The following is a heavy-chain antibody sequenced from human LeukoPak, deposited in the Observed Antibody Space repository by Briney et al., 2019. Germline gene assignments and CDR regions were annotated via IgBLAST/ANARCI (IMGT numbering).Heavy chain of an antibody. CDR1: GFNFNTFI. CDR2: LRAGGPYGTEK. Sequence: GGSLRLSCATSGFNFNTFIMHWVRQGPGKGLEWVTFLRAGGPYGTEKFYADSVKGRFTISRDNSKDTLYLQMNNLRAEDTAVYYCAYGYGTFQNDYWGQGTLVTVSS. CDR3: AYGYGTFQNDY. V-gene: IGHV3-30*02. J-gene: IGHJ4*02. D-gene: IGHD2-2*03.